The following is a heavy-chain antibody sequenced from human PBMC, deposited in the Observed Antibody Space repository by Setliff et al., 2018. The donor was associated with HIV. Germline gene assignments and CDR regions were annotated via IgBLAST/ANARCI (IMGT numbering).Heavy chain of an antibody. Sequence: ASVKVSCKASGYTFTNYGISWVRQAPGQGLEWMGWISGYNGNTNYAQKFQGRVTMTTATSTRTAYMELRSLRSDDTAVYYCARDSRSSIAPYNFDYWGQGTVVTVSS. CDR1: GYTFTNYG. D-gene: IGHD6-6*01. J-gene: IGHJ4*02. CDR2: ISGYNGNT. CDR3: ARDSRSSIAPYNFDY. V-gene: IGHV1-18*01.